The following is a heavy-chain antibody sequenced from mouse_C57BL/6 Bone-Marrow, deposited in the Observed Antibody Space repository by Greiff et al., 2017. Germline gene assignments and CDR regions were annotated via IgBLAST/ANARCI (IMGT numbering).Heavy chain of an antibody. D-gene: IGHD1-1*01. CDR1: GYTFTSYW. Sequence: VQLQQSGAELVRPGTSVKLSCKASGYTFTSYWMHWVKQRPGQGLEWIGVIDPSDSYTNYTQKFKGKATLTVDTSSSPASMQLSSLTSEDSAVYYCASSSYYYGSSKGYFDVWGTGTTVTVSS. CDR2: IDPSDSYT. CDR3: ASSSYYYGSSKGYFDV. V-gene: IGHV1-59*01. J-gene: IGHJ1*03.